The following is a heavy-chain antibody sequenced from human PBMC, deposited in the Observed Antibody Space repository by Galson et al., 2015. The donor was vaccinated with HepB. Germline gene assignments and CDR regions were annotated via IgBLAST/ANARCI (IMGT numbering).Heavy chain of an antibody. CDR1: GFTFSDYY. D-gene: IGHD1-14*01. J-gene: IGHJ6*02. Sequence: SLRLSCAASGFTFSDYYMSWIRQAPGKGLEWVSYISSSGSTIYYADSVKGRFTISRDNAKNSLYLQMNSLRAEDTAVYYCARALPEPKIGLRYYSYYGMDVWGQGTTVTVSS. CDR2: ISSSGSTI. CDR3: ARALPEPKIGLRYYSYYGMDV. V-gene: IGHV3-11*01.